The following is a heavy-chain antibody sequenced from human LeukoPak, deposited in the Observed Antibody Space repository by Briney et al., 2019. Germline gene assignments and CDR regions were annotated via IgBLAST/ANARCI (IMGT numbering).Heavy chain of an antibody. D-gene: IGHD2/OR15-2a*01. CDR1: GFIFSSYG. CDR2: IWFGGTNK. J-gene: IGHJ5*02. CDR3: AKFLTRSGGGLSS. V-gene: IGHV3-33*06. Sequence: GGSLRLSCAASGFIFSSYGMNWVRQAPGKGLEWVAVIWFGGTNKDYADSVKGRFTISRDDSKNTLYLQMDSLRAEDTAVYYCAKFLTRSGGGLSSWGQGTLVTVSS.